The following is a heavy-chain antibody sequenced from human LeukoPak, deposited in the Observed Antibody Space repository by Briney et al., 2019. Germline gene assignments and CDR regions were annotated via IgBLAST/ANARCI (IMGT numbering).Heavy chain of an antibody. CDR3: ARRPTGCSGGSCSVYFDI. V-gene: IGHV3-53*01. CDR1: GFTVSTNY. Sequence: GGSLRLSCAASGFTVSTNYMSWVRQAPGKGLELITVIYSGGNTYYADSVKGRFTLSRDNSKNTLYLQMNSVRAEDTAVYYCARRPTGCSGGSCSVYFDIWGLGTLVTVSS. J-gene: IGHJ4*02. CDR2: IYSGGNT. D-gene: IGHD2-15*01.